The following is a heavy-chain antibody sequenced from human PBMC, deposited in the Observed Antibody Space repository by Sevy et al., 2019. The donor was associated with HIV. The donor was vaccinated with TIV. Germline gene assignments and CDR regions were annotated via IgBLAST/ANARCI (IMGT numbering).Heavy chain of an antibody. CDR1: GYTFSDYY. V-gene: IGHV1-2*02. J-gene: IGHJ6*02. CDR2: INPNDGVT. Sequence: ASVKVSCKASGYTFSDYYIHCVRQAPGQGLEWMAWINPNDGVTHYAQRFQGGVTLTRDTSVSTVYMELRGLRYDDTAIYYCARLTTRPTSDLYGMDVWGQGTPVTVSS. D-gene: IGHD4-17*01. CDR3: ARLTTRPTSDLYGMDV.